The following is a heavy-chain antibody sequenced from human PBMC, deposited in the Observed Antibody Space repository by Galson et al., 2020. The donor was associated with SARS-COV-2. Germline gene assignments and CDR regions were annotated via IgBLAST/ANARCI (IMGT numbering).Heavy chain of an antibody. CDR2: ISSYNGNT. V-gene: IGHV1-18*01. D-gene: IGHD3-16*01. J-gene: IGHJ4*02. CDR3: ARDTPRITNYVAY. CDR1: GYTFTTCG. Sequence: ASVKVSCRASGYTFTTCGVSWVRQAPGQGLEWMGWISSYNGNTNFAQKFQGRVTLTTDTSTSTAYMELRSLRDDDTAVYYCARDTPRITNYVAYWGQGTLVTVSS.